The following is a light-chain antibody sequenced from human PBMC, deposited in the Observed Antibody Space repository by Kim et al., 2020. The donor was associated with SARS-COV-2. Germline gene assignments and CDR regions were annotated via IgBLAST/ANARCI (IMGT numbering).Light chain of an antibody. Sequence: PGKTARITCGGNNIGSKSVHWYQQKPGQAPVLVIYYDSDRPSGIPERFAGSNSGNTATLTISRVEAGDEADYYCQVWDSSSDHNYVFGTGTKVTVL. CDR2: YDS. J-gene: IGLJ1*01. V-gene: IGLV3-21*04. CDR1: NIGSKS. CDR3: QVWDSSSDHNYV.